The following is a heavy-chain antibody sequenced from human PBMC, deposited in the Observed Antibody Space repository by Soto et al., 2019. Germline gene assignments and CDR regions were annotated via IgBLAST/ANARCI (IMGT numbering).Heavy chain of an antibody. CDR1: VFNFSSYW. J-gene: IGHJ4*02. Sequence: PGGSLRVSCAVSVFNFSSYWMSWVRKDPGKGLEWVSNMNQDGSEKYYVDSVKVRFTISRDNSKNSLYLQMNSLGAEDTAIYYCGTDESFIRGAVXWGQISLFTVSX. CDR3: GTDESFIRGAVX. D-gene: IGHD1-26*01. V-gene: IGHV3-7*01. CDR2: MNQDGSEK.